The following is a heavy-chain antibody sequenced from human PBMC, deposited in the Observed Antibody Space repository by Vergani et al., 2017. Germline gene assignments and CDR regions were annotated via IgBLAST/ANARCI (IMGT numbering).Heavy chain of an antibody. V-gene: IGHV3-9*02. J-gene: IGHJ5*02. CDR2: ISWNSNSI. CDR3: AKDLGTSSGGGWFDP. D-gene: IGHD3-10*01. CDR1: GFTSAGYA. Sequence: EVQLEESGGGLVLPGRSLRLSCVASGFTSAGYAMHWVRPAPGKGLEWVSGISWNSNSIGYADSVKGRFTISRDNAKNSLYLQMNSLRAEDTALYDCAKDLGTSSGGGWFDPWGQGTLVTVSS.